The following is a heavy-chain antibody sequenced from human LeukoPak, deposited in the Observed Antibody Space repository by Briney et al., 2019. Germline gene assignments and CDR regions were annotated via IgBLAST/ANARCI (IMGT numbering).Heavy chain of an antibody. CDR2: INHSGST. Sequence: SETLSLTCAVYGGSFSGYYWSWIRQPPGKGLEWIGEINHSGSTNYNPSLKSRVTISVDTSKNQFSLKLSSVTAADTAVYYCARHFYPLITMVRGVITWFDPWGQGTLVTVSS. V-gene: IGHV4-34*01. J-gene: IGHJ5*02. D-gene: IGHD3-10*01. CDR1: GGSFSGYY. CDR3: ARHFYPLITMVRGVITWFDP.